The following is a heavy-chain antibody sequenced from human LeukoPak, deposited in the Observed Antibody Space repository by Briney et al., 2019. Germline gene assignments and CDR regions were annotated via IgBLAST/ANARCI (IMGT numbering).Heavy chain of an antibody. CDR2: ISGSGGST. CDR1: GFTFSSYA. CDR3: AKATVAGFKFPFLGPDY. V-gene: IGHV3-23*01. Sequence: PGGSLRLSCAASGFTFSSYAMSWVRQAPGKGLEWVSAISGSGGSTYYADSVKGRFTISRDNSKNTLYLQMNSLRAEDTAVYYCAKATVAGFKFPFLGPDYWGQGTLVTVSS. D-gene: IGHD6-19*01. J-gene: IGHJ4*02.